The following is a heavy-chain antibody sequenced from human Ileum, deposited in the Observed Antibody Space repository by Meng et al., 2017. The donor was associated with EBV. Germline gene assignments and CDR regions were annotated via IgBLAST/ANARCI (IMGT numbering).Heavy chain of an antibody. J-gene: IGHJ2*01. CDR3: ARGYYDSSGYGYWYFDL. CDR2: IYYSEST. D-gene: IGHD3-22*01. CDR1: GGSIRSGDYY. Sequence: QLQESCAGLVKPSPTLSLTCTVSGGSIRSGDYYWSWIRQPPGKGLEWIGYIYYSESTYYNPSLKSRVTISVDTSKNQFSLKLSSVTAADTAVYYCARGYYDSSGYGYWYFDLWGRGTLVTVSS. V-gene: IGHV4-30-4*01.